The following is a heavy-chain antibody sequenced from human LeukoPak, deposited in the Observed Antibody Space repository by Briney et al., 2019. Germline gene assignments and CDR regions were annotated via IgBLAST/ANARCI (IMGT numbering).Heavy chain of an antibody. V-gene: IGHV3-64*02. D-gene: IGHD3-10*01. CDR2: INSNGDGT. CDR1: GFTLSMYS. Sequence: GGSLRLSCAAFGFTLSMYSMHWVRQAPGKGLEYVSAINSNGDGTYYADSVKGRFTISRDNSKNTLYLQMGSLRDEDMAVYYCARVGGDYYDYWGQGALVTVSS. CDR3: ARVGGDYYDY. J-gene: IGHJ4*02.